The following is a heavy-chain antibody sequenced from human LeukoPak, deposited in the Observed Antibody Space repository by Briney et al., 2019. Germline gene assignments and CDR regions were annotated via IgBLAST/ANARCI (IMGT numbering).Heavy chain of an antibody. D-gene: IGHD3-22*01. Sequence: SKTLSLTCTVSGGSISISSNTYYWGWIRQPPEKGLEWIGSIHYSGSTYYNPSLKSRVTISVDTSKNQFSPKLSSVTAADTAVYYCARHPLLPMYYFDYWGQGTLVTVSS. CDR1: GGSISISSNTYY. CDR2: IHYSGST. CDR3: ARHPLLPMYYFDY. J-gene: IGHJ4*02. V-gene: IGHV4-39*01.